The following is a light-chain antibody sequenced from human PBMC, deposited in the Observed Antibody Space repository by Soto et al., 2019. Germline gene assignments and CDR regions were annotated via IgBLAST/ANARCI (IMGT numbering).Light chain of an antibody. CDR3: SSYTTVNTVVV. V-gene: IGLV2-14*03. CDR1: TDDIGAYNY. J-gene: IGLJ3*02. CDR2: DVT. Sequence: QSALTQPASVSGSPGQSITFSCTGTTDDIGAYNYVSWYQHHPGKAPKLLIYDVTDRPSGVSDRFSGSKSGTTASLTISGLQAEDEADYFCSSYTTVNTVVVFGGGTNLTVL.